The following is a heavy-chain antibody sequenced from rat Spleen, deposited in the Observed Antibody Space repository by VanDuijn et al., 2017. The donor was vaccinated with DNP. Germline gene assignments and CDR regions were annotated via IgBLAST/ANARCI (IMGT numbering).Heavy chain of an antibody. Sequence: EVQLVESGGGLVQPGRSLKLSCVASGFTFNNYWMTWIRQAPGKGLEWVASITNTGGSTYYPDSVKGRFTISRDNAKSTLYLQMNSLRSEDTATYYCTRDGMEHTMGISYWYFDFWGPGTMVTVSS. CDR3: TRDGMEHTMGISYWYFDF. V-gene: IGHV5-31*01. D-gene: IGHD1-9*01. J-gene: IGHJ1*01. CDR1: GFTFNNYW. CDR2: ITNTGGST.